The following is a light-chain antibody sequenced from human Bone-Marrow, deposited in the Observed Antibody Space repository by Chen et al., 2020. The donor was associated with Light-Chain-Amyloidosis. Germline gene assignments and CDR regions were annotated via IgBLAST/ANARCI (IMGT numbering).Light chain of an antibody. J-gene: IGLJ3*02. CDR2: DDS. Sequence: SYVLPQPSSVSVAPGQTATIACGGNTIGSTSVHWYQQTPGQAPLLVVYDDSDRPSGIPERLSGSNSGNTATLTISRVEAGDEADYYCQVWDRSSDRPVFGGGTKLTVL. V-gene: IGLV3-21*02. CDR1: TIGSTS. CDR3: QVWDRSSDRPV.